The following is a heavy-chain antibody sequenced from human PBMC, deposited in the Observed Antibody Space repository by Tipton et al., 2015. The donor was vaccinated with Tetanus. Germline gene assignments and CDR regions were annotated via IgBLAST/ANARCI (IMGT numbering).Heavy chain of an antibody. CDR3: ASGSALDY. D-gene: IGHD6-25*01. J-gene: IGHJ4*02. V-gene: IGHV3-21*06. CDR2: VSSTSSYI. CDR1: GFTFTRYA. Sequence: GSLRLSCAASGFTFTRYAMNWVRQAPGKGLEWVASVSSTSSYIYYADSLKGRFTISRDNAKNSLYLQMNNLRAEDTAVYFCASGSALDYWGQGTLVTVSS.